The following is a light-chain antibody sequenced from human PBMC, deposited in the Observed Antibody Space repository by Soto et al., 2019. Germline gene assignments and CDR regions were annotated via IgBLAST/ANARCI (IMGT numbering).Light chain of an antibody. J-gene: IGKJ1*01. CDR1: QSVSSSY. Sequence: EIVWTQSPGTLSLSPGERATLSCRASQSVSSSYLAWYQQKPGEAPRLLIYGASSSATGIPDRFSGSGSGTDFTLIISRLEPEDSAVYYCQHYGSSRTFGQGTKVDIK. CDR3: QHYGSSRT. CDR2: GAS. V-gene: IGKV3-20*01.